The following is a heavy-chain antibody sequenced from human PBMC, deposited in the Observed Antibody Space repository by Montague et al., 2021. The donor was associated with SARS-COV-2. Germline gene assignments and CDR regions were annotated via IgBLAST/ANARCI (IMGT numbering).Heavy chain of an antibody. D-gene: IGHD3-16*01. V-gene: IGHV4-31*03. CDR2: TYDDRTI. CDR1: GASIRGDYH. CDR3: AAYIIGAGGRGS. Sequence: TLSLTCSVSGASIRGDYHWSWIRQHPGKDLEWIGHTYDDRTIXXNPSLRGRASISLDTSENRFALTLTSVTAADTALYYCAAYIIGAGGRGSWGQGALVTVSS. J-gene: IGHJ1*01.